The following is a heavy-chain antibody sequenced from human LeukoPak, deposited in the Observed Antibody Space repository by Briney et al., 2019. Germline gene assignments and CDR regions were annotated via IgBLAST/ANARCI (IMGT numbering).Heavy chain of an antibody. Sequence: PGGSLRLSCAASGFTFSSYAMSWVRQAPGKGLEWVSAISGSGGSTYYADSVKGRFTISRDNSKNTLYLQMNSLRAEDTAVYYCAKYPTFYSDTSGYYFWDFWGQGTLVTVSS. CDR2: ISGSGGST. CDR1: GFTFSSYA. V-gene: IGHV3-23*01. J-gene: IGHJ4*02. D-gene: IGHD3-22*01. CDR3: AKYPTFYSDTSGYYFWDF.